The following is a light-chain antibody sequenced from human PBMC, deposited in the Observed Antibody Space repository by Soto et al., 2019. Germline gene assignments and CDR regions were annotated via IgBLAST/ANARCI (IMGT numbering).Light chain of an antibody. CDR2: DAS. CDR3: QQRSNWPPEVT. CDR1: QSVRNP. J-gene: IGKJ3*01. Sequence: EIVLTQSPDTLSLSPGERATLSCRASQSVRNPLAWYQQKPGQAPRLLIYDASNRATGIPPRLSGSGSGTDFTLTISSLEPEDFAVYYCQQRSNWPPEVTFGPGTKVDIK. V-gene: IGKV3-11*01.